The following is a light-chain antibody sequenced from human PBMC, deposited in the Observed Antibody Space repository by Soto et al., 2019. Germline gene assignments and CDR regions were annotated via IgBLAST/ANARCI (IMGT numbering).Light chain of an antibody. CDR2: AAS. V-gene: IGKV1-39*01. CDR3: QQSYNNPKT. Sequence: IQMTQSPSSLSASVGDRVTITCRASQSIANYLNWYQQKPGKAPKLLIYAASTLESGVPSRFSGSGSGTDFTFTISSLQPEDFATYYCQQSYNNPKTLGQGTKVDIK. J-gene: IGKJ1*01. CDR1: QSIANY.